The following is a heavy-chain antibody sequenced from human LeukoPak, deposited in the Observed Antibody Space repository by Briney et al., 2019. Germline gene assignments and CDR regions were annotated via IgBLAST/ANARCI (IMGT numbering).Heavy chain of an antibody. CDR3: AKSETRYSSGWDWFDP. CDR2: MNPNSGNT. J-gene: IGHJ5*02. Sequence: ASVKVSCKASGYTFTSYDINWVRQATGQGLEWMGWMNPNSGNTGYAQKFQGRVTMTRNTSISTAYMELSSLRSEDTAVYYCAKSETRYSSGWDWFDPWGQGTLVTVSS. D-gene: IGHD6-19*01. CDR1: GYTFTSYD. V-gene: IGHV1-8*01.